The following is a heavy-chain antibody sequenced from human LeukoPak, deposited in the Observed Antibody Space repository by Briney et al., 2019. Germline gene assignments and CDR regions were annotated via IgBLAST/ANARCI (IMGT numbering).Heavy chain of an antibody. Sequence: PGGSLRLSCAASGFAFSSYAMSWVRQAPGKGLEWVSAISGSGGSTYYAGSVKGRFTISRDNSKNTLYLQMNSLRAEDTAVYYCAKDPNTWIQWYYYGMDVWGQGTTATVSS. CDR1: GFAFSSYA. V-gene: IGHV3-23*01. CDR2: ISGSGGST. CDR3: AKDPNTWIQWYYYGMDV. D-gene: IGHD5-12*01. J-gene: IGHJ6*02.